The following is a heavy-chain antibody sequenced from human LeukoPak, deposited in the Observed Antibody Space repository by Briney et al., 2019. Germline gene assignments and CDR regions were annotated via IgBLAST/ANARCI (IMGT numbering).Heavy chain of an antibody. CDR3: ARVPSYGSGSYYGLDY. CDR1: GFTFSDYY. V-gene: IGHV3-11*01. J-gene: IGHJ4*02. CDR2: ISSSGSTI. Sequence: KPGGSLRLSCAASGFTFSDYYMSWIRQAPGKGLEWVSYISSSGSTIYYADSVKGRFTISRDNAKNSLYLQMNSLRAEDTAVYYCARVPSYGSGSYYGLDYWGQGTLVTVSS. D-gene: IGHD3-10*01.